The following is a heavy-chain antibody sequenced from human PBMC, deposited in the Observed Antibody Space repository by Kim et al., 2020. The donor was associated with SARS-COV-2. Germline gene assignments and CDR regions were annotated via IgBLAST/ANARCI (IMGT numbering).Heavy chain of an antibody. V-gene: IGHV3-21*01. J-gene: IGHJ6*02. CDR1: GFTFSSYS. CDR3: ARDGTVSYYYGMDV. Sequence: GGSLRLSCAASGFTFSSYSMNWVRQAPGKGLEWVSSISSSSSYIYYADSVKGRFTISRDNAKNSLYLQMNSLRAEDTAVYYCARDGTVSYYYGMDVWGQGTTVTVSS. CDR2: ISSSSSYI.